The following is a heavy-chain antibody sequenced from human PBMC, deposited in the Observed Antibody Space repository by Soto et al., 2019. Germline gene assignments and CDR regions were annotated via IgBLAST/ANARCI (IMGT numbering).Heavy chain of an antibody. J-gene: IGHJ3*02. D-gene: IGHD3-3*01. CDR2: IHYSGRA. CDR3: AGGIGAEAFDI. Sequence: SETLSLTCTVSGGSINTGAYYWSWIRQHPGKGLEWIANIHYSGRAYYNPSLKSRLTTSVDTSKNQFSLKLTSVTAADTAIYYCAGGIGAEAFDIWGQGTMVTVSS. V-gene: IGHV4-31*03. CDR1: GGSINTGAYY.